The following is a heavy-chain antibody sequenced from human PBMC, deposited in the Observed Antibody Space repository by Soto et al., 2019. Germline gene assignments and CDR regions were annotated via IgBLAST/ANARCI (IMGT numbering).Heavy chain of an antibody. J-gene: IGHJ6*02. D-gene: IGHD1-26*01. CDR2: ISYDGSNK. V-gene: IGHV3-30-3*01. CDR3: ARGGGGELLFLNPTKEMDV. CDR1: GFTFSSYA. Sequence: QVQLVESGGGVVQPGRSLRLSCAASGFTFSSYAMHWVRQAPGKGLEWVAVISYDGSNKYYADSVKCRFTISRDNSKNTLYLQMNSLSAEDTAVYYCARGGGGELLFLNPTKEMDVGGQGTTVTVSS.